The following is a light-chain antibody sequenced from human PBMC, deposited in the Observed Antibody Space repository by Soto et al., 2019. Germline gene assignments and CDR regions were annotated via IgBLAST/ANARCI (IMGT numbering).Light chain of an antibody. CDR3: QQYTNRPPWT. CDR2: GAS. CDR1: QSVSSSY. J-gene: IGKJ1*01. V-gene: IGKV3-20*01. Sequence: EIVLTQSPGTLSLSPGDRATLYCRASQSVSSSYLAWYQQKPGQAPGLLIYGASSRATGIPDRFSGSVSGTDFTLTIRRLQSEDFAVYYCQQYTNRPPWTFCPCTKVDIK.